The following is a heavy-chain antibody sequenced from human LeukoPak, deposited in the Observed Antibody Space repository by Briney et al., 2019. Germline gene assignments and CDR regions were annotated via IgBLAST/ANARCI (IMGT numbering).Heavy chain of an antibody. CDR1: GGSISSYY. CDR3: ARLGAGYYDSSGYYHIDPFDY. Sequence: SETLSLTCTVSGGSISSYYWSWIRQPPGKGLEWIGYIYYSGSTNYNPSLKSRVTISVDTSKNQFSLKLSSLTAADTAVYYCARLGAGYYDSSGYYHIDPFDYWGQGTLVTVSS. J-gene: IGHJ4*02. CDR2: IYYSGST. V-gene: IGHV4-59*12. D-gene: IGHD3-22*01.